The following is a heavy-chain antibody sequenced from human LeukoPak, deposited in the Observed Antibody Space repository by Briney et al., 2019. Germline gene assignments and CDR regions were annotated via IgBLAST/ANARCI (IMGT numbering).Heavy chain of an antibody. D-gene: IGHD5-12*01. CDR1: GFTFSLYE. CDR2: ISTSGTAV. J-gene: IGHJ4*02. Sequence: GGSLRLSCAASGFTFSLYEINWVRQAPGKGLEWVSYISTSGTAVYYADSVKGRFTISRDNAKNSLYLQMNSLRVEDTAVYYCAKSPGGYSGPFGDWGQGTLVTVSS. CDR3: AKSPGGYSGPFGD. V-gene: IGHV3-48*03.